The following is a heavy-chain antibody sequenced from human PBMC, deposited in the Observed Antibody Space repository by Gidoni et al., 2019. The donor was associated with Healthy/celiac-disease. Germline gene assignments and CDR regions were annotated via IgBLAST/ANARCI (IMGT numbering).Heavy chain of an antibody. CDR3: AKDLGAPVSSSWSDLLGIYYYGMDV. D-gene: IGHD6-13*01. CDR2: ISYDGSNK. J-gene: IGHJ6*02. CDR1: GFTFSSYG. Sequence: QVQLVESGGGVVQPGRSLRLSCAASGFTFSSYGMPWVRQAPGKGLEWVAVISYDGSNKYYADSVKGRFTISRDNSKNTLYLQMNSLRAEDTAVYYCAKDLGAPVSSSWSDLLGIYYYGMDVWGQGTTVTVSS. V-gene: IGHV3-30*18.